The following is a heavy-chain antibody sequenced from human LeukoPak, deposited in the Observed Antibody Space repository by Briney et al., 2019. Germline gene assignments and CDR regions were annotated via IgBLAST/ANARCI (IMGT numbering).Heavy chain of an antibody. CDR3: ARDTYYYDSSGYFDY. CDR2: LNWNGGST. V-gene: IGHV3-20*04. Sequence: PGGSLRLSCAASGFTFSSYAMSWVRQAPGKGLEWVSGLNWNGGSTGYADSVKGRFTISRDNAKDSLYLQMNSLRAEDTALYYCARDTYYYDSSGYFDYWGQGTLVTVSS. J-gene: IGHJ4*02. CDR1: GFTFSSYA. D-gene: IGHD3-22*01.